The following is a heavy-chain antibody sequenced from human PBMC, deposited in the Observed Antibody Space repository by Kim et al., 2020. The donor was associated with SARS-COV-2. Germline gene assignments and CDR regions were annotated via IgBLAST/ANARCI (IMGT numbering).Heavy chain of an antibody. D-gene: IGHD6-19*01. CDR3: ARDTRGLAVAGLVSSRLFDY. J-gene: IGHJ4*02. CDR2: IYHSGST. V-gene: IGHV4-4*02. Sequence: SETLSLTCAVSGGSISSSNWWSWVRQPPGKGLEWIGEIYHSGSTNYNPSLKSRVTISVDKSKNQFSLKLSSVTAADTAVYYCARDTRGLAVAGLVSSRLFDYWGQGTLVTVSS. CDR1: GGSISSSNW.